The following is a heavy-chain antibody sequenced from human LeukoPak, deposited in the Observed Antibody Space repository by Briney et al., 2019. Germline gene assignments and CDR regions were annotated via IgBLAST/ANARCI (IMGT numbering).Heavy chain of an antibody. Sequence: ASVKVSCKASGYTFTCYYMHWVRQAPGQGLEWMGWINPNSGGTNYAQKFQGRVTMTRDTSISTAYMELSRLRSDDTAVYYCARDEVHYYDSSGYHSWYFDYWGQGTLVTVSS. J-gene: IGHJ4*02. D-gene: IGHD3-22*01. V-gene: IGHV1-2*02. CDR3: ARDEVHYYDSSGYHSWYFDY. CDR1: GYTFTCYY. CDR2: INPNSGGT.